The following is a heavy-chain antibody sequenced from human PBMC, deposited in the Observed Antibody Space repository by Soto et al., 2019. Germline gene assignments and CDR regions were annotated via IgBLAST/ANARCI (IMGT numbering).Heavy chain of an antibody. CDR2: IYPGDSDT. J-gene: IGHJ6*02. CDR3: ARRGSAYGSGSFLYSNSYYSYYGMDV. D-gene: IGHD3-10*01. V-gene: IGHV5-51*01. CDR1: GYSFTSYW. Sequence: GESLKISCKGSGYSFTSYWIGWVRQMPGKGLEWMGIIYPGDSDTRYSPSFQGQVTISADKSISTAYLQWSSLKASDTAMYYCARRGSAYGSGSFLYSNSYYSYYGMDVWGQGTTVTVSS.